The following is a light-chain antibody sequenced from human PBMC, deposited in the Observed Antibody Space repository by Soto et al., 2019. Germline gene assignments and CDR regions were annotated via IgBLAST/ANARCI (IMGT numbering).Light chain of an antibody. V-gene: IGLV2-14*01. CDR1: SSDVGGYNY. Sequence: QSALTQPASVSGSPGQSITISCTGTSSDVGGYNYVSWYQQHPGKAPKLMIYEVSNRPSGVSNRFSGSMSGNTAYLTISGLQAEDEADYYCSSYTSSSTYVFGTGTKVTVL. CDR3: SSYTSSSTYV. J-gene: IGLJ1*01. CDR2: EVS.